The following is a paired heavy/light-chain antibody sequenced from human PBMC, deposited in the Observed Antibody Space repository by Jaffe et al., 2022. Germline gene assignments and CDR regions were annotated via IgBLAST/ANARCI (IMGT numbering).Light chain of an antibody. CDR1: NSDIGNSNL. CDR3: CSYAGSDTYV. Sequence: QSALTQPASVSGSPGQSITISCTGTNSDIGNSNLVSWFQQHPGKVPKLMIYEGTKRPSGVSNRFSGSKSGNTASLTISGLQAEDEADYYCCSYAGSDTYVFGTGTKVTVL. J-gene: IGLJ1*01. V-gene: IGLV2-23*01. CDR2: EGT.
Heavy chain of an antibody. CDR3: TRDFDWNDGI. D-gene: IGHD1-1*01. CDR2: IHFDGRTT. V-gene: IGHV3-74*01. Sequence: EVQLVESGGGLVQPGGSLRLSCAASGFTFTGCCIHWVRQIPGKGLVWISRIHFDGRTTSYADSVQGRFTVSRDNARNTLYLQMNSLRVEDTAVYYCTRDFDWNDGIWGQGTMVTVSS. J-gene: IGHJ3*02. CDR1: GFTFTGCC.